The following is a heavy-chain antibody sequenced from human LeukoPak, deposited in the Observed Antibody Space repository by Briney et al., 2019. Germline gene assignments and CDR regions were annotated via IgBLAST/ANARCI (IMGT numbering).Heavy chain of an antibody. CDR3: ARGVGSEDY. J-gene: IGHJ4*02. CDR1: GGSISSSSYY. CDR2: IYYSGST. V-gene: IGHV4-39*07. D-gene: IGHD2-15*01. Sequence: SETLSLTCTVSGGSISSSSYYWGWIRQPPGKGLEWIGSIYYSGSTYYNPSLKSRVTISVDTSKNQFSLKLSSVTAADTAVYYCARGVGSEDYWGQGTLVTVSS.